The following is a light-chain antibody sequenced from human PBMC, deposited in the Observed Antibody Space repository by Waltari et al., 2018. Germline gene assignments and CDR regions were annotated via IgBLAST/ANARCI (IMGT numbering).Light chain of an antibody. J-gene: IGKJ2*01. CDR2: WAS. V-gene: IGKV4-1*01. CDR1: QSVLYSSNNKNY. Sequence: SLGERATINCKSSQSVLYSSNNKNYLAWYQQKPGQPPKLLIYWASTRESGVPDRFSGSGSGTDFTLTISSLQAEDVAVYYCQQYYSTPPMHTFGQGTKLEIK. CDR3: QQYYSTPPMHT.